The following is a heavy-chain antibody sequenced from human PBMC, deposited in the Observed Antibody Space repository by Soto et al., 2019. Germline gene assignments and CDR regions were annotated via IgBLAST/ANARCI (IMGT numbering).Heavy chain of an antibody. J-gene: IGHJ6*02. CDR1: GFTFSAYW. CDR2: IKHDGSEK. D-gene: IGHD1-20*01. CDR3: AIITRGFSMDV. V-gene: IGHV3-7*01. Sequence: EVQLVESGGGLVQPGGSLRLSCAASGFTFSAYWMSWVRQTPGKGLEWVANIKHDGSEKYYVDSVKGRFTISRDNAKNSLFLEMNRLRAEDTAVFYCAIITRGFSMDVWCQGTTVTVSS.